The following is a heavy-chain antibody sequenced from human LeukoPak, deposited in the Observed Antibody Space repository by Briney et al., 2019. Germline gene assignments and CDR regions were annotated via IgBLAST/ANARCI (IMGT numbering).Heavy chain of an antibody. CDR3: ARGPFFWSGNYYYMDV. D-gene: IGHD3-3*01. CDR1: GYTFTGYY. Sequence: EASVKVSCKASGYTFTGYYMHWVRQAPGQGLEWMGWINPNSGGTNYAQKFQGRVTMTRDTSISTAYMELSRLRSDDTAVYYCARGPFFWSGNYYYMDVWGKGTTVTVSS. J-gene: IGHJ6*03. V-gene: IGHV1-2*02. CDR2: INPNSGGT.